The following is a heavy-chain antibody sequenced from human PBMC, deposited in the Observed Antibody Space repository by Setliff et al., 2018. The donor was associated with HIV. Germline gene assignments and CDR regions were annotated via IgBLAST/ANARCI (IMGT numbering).Heavy chain of an antibody. CDR1: GGSINRGDYY. J-gene: IGHJ3*02. V-gene: IGHV4-30-4*08. CDR3: ARGTTLNVVPDAFDI. Sequence: SETLSLTCTVSGGSINRGDYYCTWIRQSPGKGLEFIGYIFYNGNTYYNPSLRSRVAISIDTSKNQISLRLNSLTAADTAVYYCARGTTLNVVPDAFDIWGQGTMVT. D-gene: IGHD4-17*01. CDR2: IFYNGNT.